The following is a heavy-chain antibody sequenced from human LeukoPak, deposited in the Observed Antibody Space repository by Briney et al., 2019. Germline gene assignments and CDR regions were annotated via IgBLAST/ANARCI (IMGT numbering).Heavy chain of an antibody. D-gene: IGHD2-2*01. J-gene: IGHJ1*01. CDR3: ARDPLPYCSSTSCYRYFQH. CDR1: GFTFSSYS. CDR2: ISSSSSYI. V-gene: IGHV3-21*01. Sequence: GGSLRLSCAASGFTFSSYSMNWVRQAPGKGLEWVSSISSSSSYIYYADSVKGRFTISRDNAKNSLYLQMNSLRAEDTAVYYCARDPLPYCSSTSCYRYFQHWGQGTLVTVSS.